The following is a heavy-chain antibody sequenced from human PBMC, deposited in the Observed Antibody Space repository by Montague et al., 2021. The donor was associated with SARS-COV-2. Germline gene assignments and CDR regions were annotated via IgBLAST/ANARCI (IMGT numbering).Heavy chain of an antibody. D-gene: IGHD2-8*01. J-gene: IGHJ6*02. CDR1: GGSISGYY. CDR2: IYYSGST. Sequence: SETLSLTCTVSGGSISGYYWSWIRQPPGKGLEWIGYIYYSGSTKXNPXLESRVTVSVDRSKNQVSLKLSSVTAADTAVYYCARLLRSCTNGVCRTYYYYAMDVGGQGTTVTVSS. CDR3: ARLLRSCTNGVCRTYYYYAMDV. V-gene: IGHV4-59*01.